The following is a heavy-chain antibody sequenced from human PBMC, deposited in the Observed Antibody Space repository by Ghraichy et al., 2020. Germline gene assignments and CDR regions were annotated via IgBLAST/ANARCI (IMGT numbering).Heavy chain of an antibody. CDR1: GFTFSSYW. J-gene: IGHJ4*02. V-gene: IGHV3-74*01. CDR2: INSDGSST. D-gene: IGHD2-21*02. Sequence: GGSLRLSCAASGFTFSSYWMHWVRQAPGKGLVWVSRINSDGSSTSYADSVKGRFTISRDNAKNTLYLQVNSLRAEDTAVYYCARAHCGGDCWGAYWGQGTLVTVSS. CDR3: ARAHCGGDCWGAY.